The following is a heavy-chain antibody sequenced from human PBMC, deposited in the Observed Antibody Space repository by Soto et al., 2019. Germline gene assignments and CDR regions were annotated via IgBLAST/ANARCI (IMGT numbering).Heavy chain of an antibody. CDR2: IYYSGST. V-gene: IGHV4-59*12. J-gene: IGHJ4*02. CDR1: GGSIGTYY. D-gene: IGHD3-10*01. Sequence: SETLSLTCTVSGGSIGTYYWSWIRQPPGKGLEWIGYIYYSGSTYYNPSLKSRVTISVDTSKNQFSLKLSSVTAADTAVYYCARVHMVRGVDWGQGTLVTVSS. CDR3: ARVHMVRGVD.